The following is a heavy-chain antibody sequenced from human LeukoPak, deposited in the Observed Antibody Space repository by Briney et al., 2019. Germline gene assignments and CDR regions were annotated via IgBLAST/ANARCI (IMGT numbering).Heavy chain of an antibody. J-gene: IGHJ4*02. D-gene: IGHD1-14*01. Sequence: GGSLRLSCAASGFTVSGTYMGWVRQAPGKGLEWVSVIYSGGAIRYADSVKGRFTISRDSSKNTLFLQMNDLTVEDTARYYCARRPGNWGQGILVTVSS. CDR2: IYSGGAI. CDR3: ARRPGN. CDR1: GFTVSGTY. V-gene: IGHV3-53*01.